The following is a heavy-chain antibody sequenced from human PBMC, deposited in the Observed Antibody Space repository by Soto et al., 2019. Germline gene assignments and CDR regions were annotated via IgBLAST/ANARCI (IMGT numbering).Heavy chain of an antibody. CDR2: IIPIFGTA. V-gene: IGHV1-69*13. Sequence: GASVKVSCKASGGTFSSYAISWVRQAPGQGLEWMGGIIPIFGTANYAQKFQGRVTITADESTSTAYMELSSLRSEDTAVYYCASGTISDYYYGMDVWGQGTTVTVSS. J-gene: IGHJ6*02. D-gene: IGHD3-3*01. CDR3: ASGTISDYYYGMDV. CDR1: GGTFSSYA.